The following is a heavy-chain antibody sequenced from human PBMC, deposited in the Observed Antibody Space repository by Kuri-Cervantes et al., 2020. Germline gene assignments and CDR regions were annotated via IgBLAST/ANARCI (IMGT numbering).Heavy chain of an antibody. Sequence: GESLKISCAASGFTFSSYWMHWVRQAPGKGLGWVSRINSDGSSTSYADSVKGRFTISRDNSKNTLYLQMNSLRAEDTAVYYCAKDRYGGNSWGFVGGTGDAFDIWGQGTMVTVSS. V-gene: IGHV3-74*01. CDR1: GFTFSSYW. CDR3: AKDRYGGNSWGFVGGTGDAFDI. D-gene: IGHD4-23*01. CDR2: INSDGSST. J-gene: IGHJ3*02.